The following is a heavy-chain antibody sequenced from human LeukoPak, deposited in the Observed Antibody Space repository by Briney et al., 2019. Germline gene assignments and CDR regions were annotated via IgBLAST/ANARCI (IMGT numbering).Heavy chain of an antibody. D-gene: IGHD1-26*01. CDR2: ISSSSSTI. Sequence: QSGGSLRLSCAASGFTFSSYSMNWVRQAPGKGLEWVSYISSSSSTIYYADSVKGRFTISRDNSKNTLYLQMNSLRAEDTAFYYCAREVVGATPWFDPWGQGTLVTVSS. CDR3: AREVVGATPWFDP. V-gene: IGHV3-48*01. J-gene: IGHJ5*02. CDR1: GFTFSSYS.